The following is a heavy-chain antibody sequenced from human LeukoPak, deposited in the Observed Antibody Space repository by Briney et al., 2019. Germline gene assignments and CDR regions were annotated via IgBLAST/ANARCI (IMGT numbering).Heavy chain of an antibody. V-gene: IGHV3-74*01. CDR3: VKEYHSRGFGAYFDY. CDR1: GFTFRTYW. Sequence: GGSLRLSCVASGFTFRTYWMHWVRQAPGEGLVWVSRINSDGSTTNYADSVKGRFTLSRDNSINTVDLQMNSLRAEDTAVYYCVKEYHSRGFGAYFDYWGQGTLVTVSS. J-gene: IGHJ4*02. D-gene: IGHD3-3*01. CDR2: INSDGSTT.